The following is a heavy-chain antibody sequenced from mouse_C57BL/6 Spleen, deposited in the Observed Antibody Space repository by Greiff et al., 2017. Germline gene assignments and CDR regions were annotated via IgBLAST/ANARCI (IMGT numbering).Heavy chain of an antibody. CDR1: GYTFTSYT. J-gene: IGHJ2*01. V-gene: IGHV1-4*01. Sequence: QVQLQQSGAELARPGASVKMSCKASGYTFTSYTMHWVKQRPGQGLEWIGYINPSSGYTKYNQKFKDKATLTADKSSSTAYMQLSSLTSEDSAVYYCARITTVVNFDYWGQGTTLTVSS. CDR2: INPSSGYT. CDR3: ARITTVVNFDY. D-gene: IGHD1-1*01.